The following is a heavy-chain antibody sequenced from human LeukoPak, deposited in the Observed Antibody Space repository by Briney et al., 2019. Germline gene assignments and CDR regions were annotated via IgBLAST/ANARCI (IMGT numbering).Heavy chain of an antibody. CDR2: MYHSGTT. D-gene: IGHD3-22*01. Sequence: SQTLSLTCAVSGGSISSGGYSWSWIRQPPGKGLEWIGYMYHSGTTHYNPSLKSRVTISVDRSKNQFSLKLSSVTAADTAVYYCVRGHYYDSSGYWVRAFDIGGQGTSVTVLS. V-gene: IGHV4-30-2*01. CDR1: GGSISSGGYS. CDR3: VRGHYYDSSGYWVRAFDI. J-gene: IGHJ3*02.